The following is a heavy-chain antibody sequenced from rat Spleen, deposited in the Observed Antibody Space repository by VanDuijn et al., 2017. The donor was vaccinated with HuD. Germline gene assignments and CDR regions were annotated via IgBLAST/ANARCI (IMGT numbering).Heavy chain of an antibody. CDR2: ISNGGGNT. CDR1: GFTFSNYY. J-gene: IGHJ3*01. D-gene: IGHD1-1*01. Sequence: EVQLAESGGGLVQPGRSMKLSCTALGFTFSNYYMAWVRQAPTKGLEWVAFISNGGGNTYYRDPEKGRFTISRDNAKSTLYLQMDSLRSEDTATYYCTRLYYSNWFAYWGQGTLVTVSS. V-gene: IGHV5-25*01. CDR3: TRLYYSNWFAY.